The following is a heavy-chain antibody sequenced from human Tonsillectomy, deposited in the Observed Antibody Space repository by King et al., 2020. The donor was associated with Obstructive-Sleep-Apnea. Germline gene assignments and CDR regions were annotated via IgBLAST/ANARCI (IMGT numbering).Heavy chain of an antibody. CDR3: AKDRAPYDILTGDY. Sequence: VQLVESGGGVVQPGRSLKLSCAASGFTFSTYGMHWVRQAPGKGLEWVAFIRYDDSDKYYADSVKGRFTISRDNSKNTLYLQMNSLRDEDTAVYYCAKDRAPYDILTGDYWGQGTLVTVSS. D-gene: IGHD3-9*01. V-gene: IGHV3-30*02. CDR1: GFTFSTYG. J-gene: IGHJ4*02. CDR2: IRYDDSDK.